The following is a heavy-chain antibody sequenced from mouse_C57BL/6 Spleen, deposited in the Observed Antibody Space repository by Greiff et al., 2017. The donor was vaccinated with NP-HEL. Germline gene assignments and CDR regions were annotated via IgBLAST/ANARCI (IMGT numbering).Heavy chain of an antibody. V-gene: IGHV1-59*01. CDR3: ARVGFAD. Sequence: QVQLQQPGAELVRPGTSVKLSCKASGYTFTSYWMHWVKQRPGQGLEWIGVIDPSDSYTNYNQKFKGKATLTVDTSSSTAYMQLSSLTSEDSAVYYCARVGFADWGQGTLVTVSA. CDR2: IDPSDSYT. CDR1: GYTFTSYW. J-gene: IGHJ3*01.